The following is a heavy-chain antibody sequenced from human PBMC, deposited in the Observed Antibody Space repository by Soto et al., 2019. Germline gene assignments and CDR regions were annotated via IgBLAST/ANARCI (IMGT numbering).Heavy chain of an antibody. CDR3: ARSLTVTRFDQ. Sequence: QVHLQESGPGLVKPSETLSLFCNVSGGSMSNNYWTWIRQAPGKGLEWIGYVFYTGSTNYNPSLKSRVSISVDTSKKYFSPRLNSVTAADTAVYYCARSLTVTRFDQWGQGTRVTVS. CDR2: VFYTGST. V-gene: IGHV4-59*01. J-gene: IGHJ4*02. D-gene: IGHD4-17*01. CDR1: GGSMSNNY.